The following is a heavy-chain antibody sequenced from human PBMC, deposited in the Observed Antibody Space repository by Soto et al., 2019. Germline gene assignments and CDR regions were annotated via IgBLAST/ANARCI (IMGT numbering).Heavy chain of an antibody. Sequence: QLQLQESGSGLVRPSQTLSLTCAVSGGSISSGGYSWNWIRQPPGKGLEWIGYIDHSGSTLYNPYLTSRVTISVDKSKNQFSLKLSSVTAADTAVYYCARDQLEGNWFDPWGQGTLVTVSS. CDR2: IDHSGST. V-gene: IGHV4-30-2*01. CDR1: GGSISSGGYS. D-gene: IGHD1-1*01. CDR3: ARDQLEGNWFDP. J-gene: IGHJ5*02.